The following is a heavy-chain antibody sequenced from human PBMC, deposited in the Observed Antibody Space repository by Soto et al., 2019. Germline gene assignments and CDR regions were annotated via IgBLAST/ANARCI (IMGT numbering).Heavy chain of an antibody. J-gene: IGHJ4*02. Sequence: SETLSLTCAVYGGSFSGYYWSWVRQSPRKGLEWIGEINHSGSTNYNPSLKSRLTISVDTSKNQFSLKLSSVTAADTAVYYCARDGVWGSYRPLPFDYWGQGTLVTVSS. CDR3: ARDGVWGSYRPLPFDY. CDR1: GGSFSGYY. CDR2: INHSGST. V-gene: IGHV4-34*01. D-gene: IGHD3-16*02.